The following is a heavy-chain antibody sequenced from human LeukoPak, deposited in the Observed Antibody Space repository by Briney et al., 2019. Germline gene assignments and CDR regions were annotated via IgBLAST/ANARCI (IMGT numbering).Heavy chain of an antibody. CDR3: ARGRILYYFDY. Sequence: RASETLSLTCAVYGGSFSGYYWTWIRQPPGKGLEWIGEINHSGSTNYNPSLKSRVTISVDTSKNQFSLKLSSVTAADTAVYYCARGRILYYFDYWGQGTLVTVSS. V-gene: IGHV4-34*01. CDR2: INHSGST. J-gene: IGHJ4*02. CDR1: GGSFSGYY.